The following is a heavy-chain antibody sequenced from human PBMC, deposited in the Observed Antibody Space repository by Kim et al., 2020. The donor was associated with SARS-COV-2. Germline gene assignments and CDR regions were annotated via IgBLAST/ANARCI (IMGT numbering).Heavy chain of an antibody. CDR2: IYPGDSDT. J-gene: IGHJ4*02. V-gene: IGHV5-51*01. Sequence: GESLKISCKGSGYSFTTYWIGWVRHMPGKGLEWMGIIYPGDSDTKYSPSFQGQVTISADWSISTAYLQWSSLKASDTAVYYCARAPSGTLTPYYFDYWGQGTLATVSS. CDR1: GYSFTTYW. CDR3: ARAPSGTLTPYYFDY. D-gene: IGHD3-10*01.